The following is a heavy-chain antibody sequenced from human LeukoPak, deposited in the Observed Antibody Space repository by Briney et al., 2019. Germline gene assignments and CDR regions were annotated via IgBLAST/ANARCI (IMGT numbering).Heavy chain of an antibody. D-gene: IGHD3-22*01. J-gene: IGHJ4*02. CDR1: GGTFSSYA. Sequence: GASVKVSCKASGGTFSSYAISWVRQAPGQGLEWMGRIIPILGIANYAQKFQGRVTITADKSTSTAYMELSSLRSEDTAVYYCASDYYDSSGPTYYFDYWGQGTLVTVSS. V-gene: IGHV1-69*04. CDR3: ASDYYDSSGPTYYFDY. CDR2: IIPILGIA.